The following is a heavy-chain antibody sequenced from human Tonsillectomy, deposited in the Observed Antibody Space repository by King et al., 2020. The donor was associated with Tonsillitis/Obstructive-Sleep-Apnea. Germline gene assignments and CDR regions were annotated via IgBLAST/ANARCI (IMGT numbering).Heavy chain of an antibody. D-gene: IGHD3-22*01. Sequence: QLVQSGAEVKKPGASVKVSCKASGYSFTSYGISWVRRAPGQGLEWMGWISTYNGNTNYAQNFQGRVTMTTDISTDTAYMELRSLKSDDTALYYCARVNYDSRGYYDGMDVWGQGTTVTVSS. V-gene: IGHV1-18*01. J-gene: IGHJ6*02. CDR2: ISTYNGNT. CDR3: ARVNYDSRGYYDGMDV. CDR1: GYSFTSYG.